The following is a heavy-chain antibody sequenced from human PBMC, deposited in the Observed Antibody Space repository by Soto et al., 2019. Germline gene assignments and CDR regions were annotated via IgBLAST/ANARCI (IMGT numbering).Heavy chain of an antibody. Sequence: GESLKISCKGSGYTFTNYWIVWVRQMPGKGPEWXGIXXPXXXXXKXXPSFQGQVTISADKSITTTYLQWSSLKASDTAIYYCAASIFYYGMDVWGQGTTVTVSS. J-gene: IGHJ6*02. CDR2: XXPXXXXX. CDR3: AASIFYYGMDV. CDR1: GYTFTNYW. V-gene: IGHV5-51*01.